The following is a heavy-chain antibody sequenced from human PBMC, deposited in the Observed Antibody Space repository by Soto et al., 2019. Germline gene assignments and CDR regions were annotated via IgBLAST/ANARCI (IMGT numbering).Heavy chain of an antibody. CDR3: ARADYYDSSGPFDY. J-gene: IGHJ4*02. CDR1: GYTFTSYG. V-gene: IGHV1-18*01. CDR2: ISAYNGNT. Sequence: ASVKVSCKASGYTFTSYGISWVRQAPGQVLEWMGWISAYNGNTNYAQKLQGRVTMTTDTSTSTAYMELRSLRSDDTAVYYCARADYYDSSGPFDYWGQGTRVTVSS. D-gene: IGHD3-22*01.